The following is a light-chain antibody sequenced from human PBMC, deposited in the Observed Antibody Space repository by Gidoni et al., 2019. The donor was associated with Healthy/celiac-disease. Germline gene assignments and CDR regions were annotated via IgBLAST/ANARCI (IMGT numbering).Light chain of an antibody. V-gene: IGKV1-33*01. Sequence: IQMTQSPSSLSASVGDRVTITCQASQDISNYLNWYQQKPGKAPKLLIYDASNLETGVPTRFSGSGSGTDFTFTISSLQPEDIATYYCQQYDNLPLTFXEXTKVEIK. CDR1: QDISNY. CDR3: QQYDNLPLT. J-gene: IGKJ4*01. CDR2: DAS.